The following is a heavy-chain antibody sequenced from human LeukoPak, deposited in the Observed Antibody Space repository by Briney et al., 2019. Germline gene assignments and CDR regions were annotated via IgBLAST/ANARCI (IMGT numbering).Heavy chain of an antibody. V-gene: IGHV3-21*01. CDR3: ARTGPYCGGHCLDY. CDR2: ISSSSSYI. CDR1: GFTFSSYS. D-gene: IGHD2-21*02. J-gene: IGHJ4*02. Sequence: PGGSLRLSCAASGFTFSSYSMNWVRQAPGKGLEWVSSISSSSSYIYYPDSVKGRFTISRDNAKHSLYLQMNSLRVEDTAVYYCARTGPYCGGHCLDYWGQGTLVTVSS.